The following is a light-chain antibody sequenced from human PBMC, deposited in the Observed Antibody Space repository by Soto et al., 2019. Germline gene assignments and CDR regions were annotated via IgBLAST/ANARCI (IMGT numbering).Light chain of an antibody. CDR3: GTWDSSLSAYV. J-gene: IGLJ1*01. V-gene: IGLV1-51*02. Sequence: QSVLKPPPSVSAAQGQKVTISCYGSSSNIGNNYVSWYQQLPGTAPKLLIYENNKRPSGIPDRFSGSKSGTSATLGITGLQTGDEADYYCGTWDSSLSAYVFGTGTKV. CDR2: ENN. CDR1: SSNIGNNY.